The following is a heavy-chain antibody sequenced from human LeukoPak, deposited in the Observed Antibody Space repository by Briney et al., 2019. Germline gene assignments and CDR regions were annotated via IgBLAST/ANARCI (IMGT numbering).Heavy chain of an antibody. CDR3: ARLHRGEEAFDI. CDR2: IYYSGSI. CDR1: GGSISSYY. J-gene: IGHJ3*02. Sequence: SETLSLTCTVSGGSISSYYWSWIRQSPGKGLEWIGYIYYSGSINYNPSLKSRVTISVDTSKNQFSLKLSSVTTADTAVYYCARLHRGEEAFDIWGQGTMVTVSS. V-gene: IGHV4-59*01.